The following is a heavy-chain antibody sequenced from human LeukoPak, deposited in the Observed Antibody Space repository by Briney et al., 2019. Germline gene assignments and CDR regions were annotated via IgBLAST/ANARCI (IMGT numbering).Heavy chain of an antibody. CDR2: IYYSGST. CDR3: ARHERDASLDHALDI. D-gene: IGHD5-24*01. J-gene: IGHJ3*02. Sequence: TSETLSLTCTVFGGAISSYYWSWIRQPPGKGLEGIGYIYYSGSTSYNPSLKSRVTILVDTSKNQFSVKLSSVTAADTAVYYCARHERDASLDHALDIWGQGTMVTVSS. V-gene: IGHV4-59*08. CDR1: GGAISSYY.